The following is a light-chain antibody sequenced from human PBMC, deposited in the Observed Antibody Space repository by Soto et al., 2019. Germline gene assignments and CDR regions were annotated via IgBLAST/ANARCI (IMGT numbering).Light chain of an antibody. J-gene: IGKJ4*01. V-gene: IGKV3-11*01. CDR1: QSVGPY. CDR3: QQRASWLT. CDR2: DAS. Sequence: IVLTQSPATLSLSPGERATLSCRASQSVGPYLAWYQHKPGQAPRLLIHDASHRATGIPARFSGSGSGTDFTLTISSPEPEDFAVYYCQQRASWLTFGGGTKVVVK.